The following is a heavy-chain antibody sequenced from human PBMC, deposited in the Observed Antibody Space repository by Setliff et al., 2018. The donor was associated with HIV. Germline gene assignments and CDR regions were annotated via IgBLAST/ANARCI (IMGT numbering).Heavy chain of an antibody. Sequence: GESLKISCKGSGYSFTSNWIGWVRQMPGKGLEWMGIIYPGDSDARYSPSFQGQVTISADKSISTAYLQWSSPKASDTAMYYCARRASKASLDYWGQGTLVTVSS. CDR3: ARRASKASLDY. J-gene: IGHJ4*02. CDR1: GYSFTSNW. V-gene: IGHV5-51*01. CDR2: IYPGDSDA.